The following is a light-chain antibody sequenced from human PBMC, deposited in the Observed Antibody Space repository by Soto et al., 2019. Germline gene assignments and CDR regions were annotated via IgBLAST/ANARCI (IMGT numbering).Light chain of an antibody. CDR1: QSVSSY. J-gene: IGKJ5*01. V-gene: IGKV3-11*01. CDR3: QQRSNRIT. Sequence: EIVLTQSPATLSLSPGERATLSCRASQSVSSYLAWYQQKPGQAPRLLIYDASNRATGIPARFSGGGSGTDFTLTISSLEPEDFAVYYCQQRSNRITFGQGTRLEIK. CDR2: DAS.